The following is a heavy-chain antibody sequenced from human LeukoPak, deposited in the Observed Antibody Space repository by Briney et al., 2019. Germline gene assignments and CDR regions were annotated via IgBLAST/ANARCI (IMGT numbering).Heavy chain of an antibody. Sequence: ASVEVSCKAPAYTFIDYYVHWVRQALGQGLEWMGWFHPSSGSAGYAQKFQGRVTMTRDTSISTAYMQLTRLTFDDTAVYYCAIKKIHGNPFDYWGQGTLVTVSS. CDR3: AIKKIHGNPFDY. V-gene: IGHV1-2*02. CDR1: AYTFIDYY. J-gene: IGHJ4*02. CDR2: FHPSSGSA.